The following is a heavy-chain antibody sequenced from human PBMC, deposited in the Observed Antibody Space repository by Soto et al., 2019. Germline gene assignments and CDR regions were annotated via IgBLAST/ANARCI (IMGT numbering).Heavy chain of an antibody. D-gene: IGHD2-2*01. Sequence: PSETLSLTCSVSGGSITSTDYYWSWFRQPPGKRLEWIGYIFYGGSTYYNPSLKSRVAFSVDTSKNQFSLQLTSVTAADTAVYYCAKYYCSGTRCFLFDSWGQGTRVAV. V-gene: IGHV4-30-4*01. CDR1: GGSITSTDYY. CDR2: IFYGGST. J-gene: IGHJ4*02. CDR3: AKYYCSGTRCFLFDS.